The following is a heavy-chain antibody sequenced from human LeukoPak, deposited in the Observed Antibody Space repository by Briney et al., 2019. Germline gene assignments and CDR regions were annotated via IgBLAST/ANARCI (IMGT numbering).Heavy chain of an antibody. V-gene: IGHV4-39*07. J-gene: IGHJ3*02. CDR1: GGPISRSGYY. CDR3: ARGEIGRDSYAFDI. Sequence: SETLSLTCTVSGGPISRSGYYWGWIRQPPGKGLEWIGSIYYGGSIYYNPSLQSRVTISVDTSKSQFSLTLSSVTAADTAVYYCARGEIGRDSYAFDIWGQGTMVTVSS. D-gene: IGHD1-26*01. CDR2: IYYGGSI.